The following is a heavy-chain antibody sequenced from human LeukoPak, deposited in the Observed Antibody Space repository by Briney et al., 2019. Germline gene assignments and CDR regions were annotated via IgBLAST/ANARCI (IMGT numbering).Heavy chain of an antibody. J-gene: IGHJ3*02. D-gene: IGHD3-3*01. CDR3: ARLVFGVANNAFDI. CDR2: IYHSGST. CDR1: GYSISSGYY. Sequence: PPETLSLTCAVSGYSISSGYYWGWIRQPPGKGLEWIGTIYHSGSTYYNPSLKSRVTISVDTSKNQFSLKLSSVTAADTAVYYCARLVFGVANNAFDIWGQGTMVTVSS. V-gene: IGHV4-38-2*01.